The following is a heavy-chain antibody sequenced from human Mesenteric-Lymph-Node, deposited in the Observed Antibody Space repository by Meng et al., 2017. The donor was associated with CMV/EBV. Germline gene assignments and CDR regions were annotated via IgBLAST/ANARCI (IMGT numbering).Heavy chain of an antibody. D-gene: IGHD2-21*01. CDR1: GFIFSSYS. V-gene: IGHV3-48*04. CDR2: ISSSSSSM. CDR3: ARDNYGGSVRTFDY. J-gene: IGHJ4*02. Sequence: GGSLRLSCAASGFIFSSYSIHWVRQAPGKGLERVSYISSSSSSMFYADSVKGRFTISRDNAKNSLYLQMNSLRAEDTGVYYCARDNYGGSVRTFDYWGLGTLVTVSS.